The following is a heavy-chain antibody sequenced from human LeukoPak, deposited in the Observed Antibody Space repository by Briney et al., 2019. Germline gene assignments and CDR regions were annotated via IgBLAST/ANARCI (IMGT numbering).Heavy chain of an antibody. CDR2: IYHSGST. J-gene: IGHJ3*02. Sequence: PSETLSLTCTVSGGSISSSSYSWGWIRQPPGKGLEWIGSIYHSGSTYYNPSLKSRVTISVDTSKNQSSLKLSSVTAADTAVYYCARPSRPMIVNAFDIWGQGTMVTVSS. D-gene: IGHD3-22*01. CDR3: ARPSRPMIVNAFDI. V-gene: IGHV4-39*07. CDR1: GGSISSSSYS.